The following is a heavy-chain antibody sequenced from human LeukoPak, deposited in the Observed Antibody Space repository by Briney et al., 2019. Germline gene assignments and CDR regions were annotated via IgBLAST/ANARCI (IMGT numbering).Heavy chain of an antibody. CDR3: ARDAPGICPDY. J-gene: IGHJ4*02. CDR1: GFMFSKSW. D-gene: IGHD6-13*01. V-gene: IGHV3-74*01. CDR2: IYNDGSTT. Sequence: GGSLRLSCAASGFMFSKSWMHWVRQVPGKGLVWVARIYNDGSTTNYADSVKGRFTISRDNAANTLFLQMSSLRAEDSAVYYCARDAPGICPDYWGLGTLVTVSA.